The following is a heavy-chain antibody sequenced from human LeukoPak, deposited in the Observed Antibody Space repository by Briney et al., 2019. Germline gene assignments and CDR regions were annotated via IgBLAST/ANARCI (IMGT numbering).Heavy chain of an antibody. CDR2: IYYSGST. V-gene: IGHV4-59*08. Sequence: SETLSLTCTVSGGSISSYYWSWIRQPPGKGLEWIGYIYYSGSTNYNPSLKSRVTISVDTSKNQFSLKLSSVTAADTAVYYCARGGYSYGYVSWGQGTLVTVSS. D-gene: IGHD5-18*01. CDR1: GGSISSYY. J-gene: IGHJ5*02. CDR3: ARGGYSYGYVS.